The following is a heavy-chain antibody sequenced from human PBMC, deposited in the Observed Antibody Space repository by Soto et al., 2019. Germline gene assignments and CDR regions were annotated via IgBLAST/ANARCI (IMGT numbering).Heavy chain of an antibody. Sequence: GGSLRLSCVASGFTFSDYPLHWVRRAPGKGLEWVAVISYDGNDESYSDSVKGRFTISRDNSKTTVYLQMNSLRADDMAVYHCARDMRHHYASGRLDYLGQGTLVTVSS. CDR3: ARDMRHHYASGRLDY. CDR1: GFTFSDYP. V-gene: IGHV3-30-3*01. J-gene: IGHJ4*02. CDR2: ISYDGNDE. D-gene: IGHD3-10*01.